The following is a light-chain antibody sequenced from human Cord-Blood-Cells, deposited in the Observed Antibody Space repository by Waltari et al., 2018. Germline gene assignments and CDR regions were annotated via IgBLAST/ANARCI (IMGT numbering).Light chain of an antibody. V-gene: IGLV2-14*01. J-gene: IGLJ2*01. CDR1: SSAVGGYNY. CDR2: DVS. CDR3: SSYTSSSTVV. Sequence: QSALTQPASVSGSPGQSLTIPCTGTSSAVGGYNYVSWYQQHPGKAPKLMIYDVSNRPSGVSNRFSGSKSSNTASLTISGLQAEDDADYYCSSYTSSSTVVFGGETKLTVL.